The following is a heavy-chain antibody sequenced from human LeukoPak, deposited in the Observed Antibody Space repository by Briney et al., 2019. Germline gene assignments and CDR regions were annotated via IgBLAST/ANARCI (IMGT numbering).Heavy chain of an antibody. CDR2: IWYDGSYE. D-gene: IGHD2-15*01. Sequence: GPLRLSCAASGFTFSNYDMHWVRQAPGKGLEWVAFIWYDGSYEYYADSVKGRFTISRDNSKNTLLLQMNSLRAEDTAVYYCARAVAPGNYFDYLGQGTLVTVSS. CDR1: GFTFSNYD. V-gene: IGHV3-33*01. CDR3: ARAVAPGNYFDY. J-gene: IGHJ4*02.